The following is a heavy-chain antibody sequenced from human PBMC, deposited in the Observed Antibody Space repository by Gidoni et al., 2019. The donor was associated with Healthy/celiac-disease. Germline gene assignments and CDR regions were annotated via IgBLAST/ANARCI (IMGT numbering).Heavy chain of an antibody. CDR2: ISGSGGST. D-gene: IGHD3-3*01. J-gene: IGHJ4*02. Sequence: EVQLLESGGGLVQPGGSLRLSCAASGFTFSSYAMSWVRQAPGKGLEWVSAISGSGGSTYYADSVKGRFTISRDNSKNTLYLQMNSLRAEDTAVYYCAKTTERDYDFWSGYYDYWGQGTLVTVSS. V-gene: IGHV3-23*01. CDR1: GFTFSSYA. CDR3: AKTTERDYDFWSGYYDY.